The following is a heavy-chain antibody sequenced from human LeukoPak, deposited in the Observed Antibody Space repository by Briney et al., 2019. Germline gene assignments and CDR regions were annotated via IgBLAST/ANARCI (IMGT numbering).Heavy chain of an antibody. J-gene: IGHJ5*02. CDR1: GYTFTIYD. CDR2: MNPDSGNT. Sequence: GASVNVSCKASGYTFTIYDINWVRQAAGQGLEWMGWMNPDSGNTDFAQKFQGRVTMTRNTSISTAYMELSSLTSEDTAVYYCAVHLSGDYLDPWGQGTLVTVSS. V-gene: IGHV1-8*01. CDR3: AVHLSGDYLDP. D-gene: IGHD4-17*01.